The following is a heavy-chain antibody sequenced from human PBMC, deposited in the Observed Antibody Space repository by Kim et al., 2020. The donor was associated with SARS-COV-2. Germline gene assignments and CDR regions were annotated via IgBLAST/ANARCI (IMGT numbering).Heavy chain of an antibody. CDR3: AKERRKYCSGGSCHLEY. V-gene: IGHV3-33*06. D-gene: IGHD2-15*01. Sequence: VEGRFTNSRDNSKNTLYLQMNNLGAEDTAVYYCAKERRKYCSGGSCHLEYWGQGTLVTVSS. J-gene: IGHJ4*02.